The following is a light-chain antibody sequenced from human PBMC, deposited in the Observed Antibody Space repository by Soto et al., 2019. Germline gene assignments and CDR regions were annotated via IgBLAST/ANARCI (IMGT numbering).Light chain of an antibody. CDR3: AAWDDSLNAL. Sequence: QSVLAQPPSLSATPGQRVNISCSGSFSNIGDNAVNWYQQLPGAAPKLLIYLNDQRPSGVPDRFSGSKSDTSAFLAISGLQSEDEADYYCAAWDDSLNALFGAGNKVTV. J-gene: IGLJ1*01. CDR2: LND. CDR1: FSNIGDNA. V-gene: IGLV1-44*01.